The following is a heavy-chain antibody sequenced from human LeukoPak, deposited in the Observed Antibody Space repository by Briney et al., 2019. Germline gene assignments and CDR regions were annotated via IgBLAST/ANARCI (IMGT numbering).Heavy chain of an antibody. J-gene: IGHJ4*02. CDR3: ARLDRGATSLYFDY. V-gene: IGHV4-59*01. D-gene: IGHD5-12*01. CDR1: GASISSYY. Sequence: ASETLSLTCTVSGASISSYYWSWIRQPPGKGLEWIGYFYYSGSTNYNPSLKSRVTISVDTSKNQFSLKLSSVTAADTAVYYCARLDRGATSLYFDYWGQGTLATVSS. CDR2: FYYSGST.